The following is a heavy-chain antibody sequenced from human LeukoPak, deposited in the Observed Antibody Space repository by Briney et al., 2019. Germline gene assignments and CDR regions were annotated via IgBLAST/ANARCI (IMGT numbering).Heavy chain of an antibody. CDR3: TRVEETATTAAIIRKYSYYYYYMDV. CDR2: IKQDGSEK. V-gene: IGHV3-7*01. Sequence: ETLSLTCTVSGGSISSSSYYWGWIRQPPGKGLEWVANIKQDGSEKHYVDSVKGRFTISRDNAKNSLYLQMSSLRAEDTAVYYCTRVEETATTAAIIRKYSYYYYYMDVWGKGNTVTVSS. CDR1: GGSISSSSYY. D-gene: IGHD4-11*01. J-gene: IGHJ6*03.